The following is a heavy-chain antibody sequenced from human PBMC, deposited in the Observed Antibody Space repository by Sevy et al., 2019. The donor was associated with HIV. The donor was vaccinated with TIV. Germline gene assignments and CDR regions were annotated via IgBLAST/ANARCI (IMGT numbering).Heavy chain of an antibody. J-gene: IGHJ6*02. CDR1: GFTFTSSA. Sequence: ASVKVSCKASGFTFTSSAVQWVRQARGQRLEWIGWIVVGSGNTNYAQKFRERVTITRDMSRSTAYMELSSLRSEDTAVYYCAAGPRYCSSTSCYTPYGMAVWGQGTTVTVSS. CDR3: AAGPRYCSSTSCYTPYGMAV. CDR2: IVVGSGNT. D-gene: IGHD2-2*02. V-gene: IGHV1-58*01.